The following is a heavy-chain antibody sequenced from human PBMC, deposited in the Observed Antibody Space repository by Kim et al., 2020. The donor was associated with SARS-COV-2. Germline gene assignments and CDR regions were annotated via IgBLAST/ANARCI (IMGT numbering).Heavy chain of an antibody. Sequence: GGSLRLSCAASGFTISSYWMHWVRQVPGKGLVWVSRINSDGSITHYADSVKGRFTISRDNTKNTLHLQMNSLRAEDTAVYYCIRAFDVWGKGTMVTVSS. CDR1: GFTISSYW. J-gene: IGHJ3*01. CDR2: INSDGSIT. V-gene: IGHV3-74*01. CDR3: IRAFDV.